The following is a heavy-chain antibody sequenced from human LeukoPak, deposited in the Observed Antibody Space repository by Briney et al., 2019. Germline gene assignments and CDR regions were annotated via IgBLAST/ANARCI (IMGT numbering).Heavy chain of an antibody. CDR3: ARRPGQQHYFDY. J-gene: IGHJ4*02. V-gene: IGHV4-59*08. D-gene: IGHD6-13*01. CDR1: GVSISSYY. CDR2: IYYSDST. Sequence: PSETLSLTCTVSGVSISSYYWSWIRQPPAKGLEWIGYIYYSDSTNYNPSLKSRVPISVDTSKNQFSLKLSSVTAADTAVYYCARRPGQQHYFDYWGQGTLVTVSS.